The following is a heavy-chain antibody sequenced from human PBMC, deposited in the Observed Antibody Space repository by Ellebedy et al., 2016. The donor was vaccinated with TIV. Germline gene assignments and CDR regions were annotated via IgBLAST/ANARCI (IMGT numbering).Heavy chain of an antibody. CDR2: ISGSGVST. CDR1: GFTFSSYA. J-gene: IGHJ4*02. CDR3: AKVRGAIMITFGGGPSDY. V-gene: IGHV3-23*01. D-gene: IGHD3-16*01. Sequence: GESLKISXAASGFTFSSYAMSWVRQAPGKGLEWVSAISGSGVSTYYADSVQGRFTISRDNSKNTLYLQMSSLRAEDTAVYYCAKVRGAIMITFGGGPSDYWGQGTLVTVSS.